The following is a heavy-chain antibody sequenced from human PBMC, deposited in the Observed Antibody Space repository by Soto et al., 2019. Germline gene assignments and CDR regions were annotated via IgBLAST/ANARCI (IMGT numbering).Heavy chain of an antibody. CDR3: ARAGEYSSPVNWFDP. D-gene: IGHD6-6*01. CDR1: GFTFSSYA. J-gene: IGHJ5*02. CDR2: ISYDGSNK. Sequence: QVQLVASGGGVVQPGRSLRLSCAASGFTFSSYAMHWVRQAPGKGLEWVAVISYDGSNKYYADSVKGRFTISRDNSKNTLYLQMNSLRAEDTAVYYCARAGEYSSPVNWFDPWGQGTLVTVSS. V-gene: IGHV3-30-3*01.